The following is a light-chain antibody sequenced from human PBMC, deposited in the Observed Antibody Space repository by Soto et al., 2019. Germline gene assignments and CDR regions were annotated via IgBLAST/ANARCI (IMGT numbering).Light chain of an antibody. J-gene: IGKJ1*01. CDR2: DAS. Sequence: DIQMTQSPSSLSAFVGDRVTITCRASQGVSDCLAWYQQKPGGVPKLLIYDASALPRGVPSRFSGSGSGTNFTLTIASLQPEDVATYYCQRFNSFPPTFGQGTKVDIK. CDR1: QGVSDC. V-gene: IGKV1-27*01. CDR3: QRFNSFPPT.